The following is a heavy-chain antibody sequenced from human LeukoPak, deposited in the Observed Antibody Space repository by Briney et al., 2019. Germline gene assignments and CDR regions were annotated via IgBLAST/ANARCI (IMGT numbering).Heavy chain of an antibody. CDR2: ISAYNGNT. D-gene: IGHD3-10*01. Sequence: ASVKISCKASGYTFTSYGISWVRQAPGQGLEWMGWISAYNGNTNYAQKLQGRVTMTTDTSTSTAYMELRSLRSDDTAVYYCARAPLLWFGELLYVPDYYYGMDVWGQGTTVTVSS. J-gene: IGHJ6*02. CDR1: GYTFTSYG. V-gene: IGHV1-18*01. CDR3: ARAPLLWFGELLYVPDYYYGMDV.